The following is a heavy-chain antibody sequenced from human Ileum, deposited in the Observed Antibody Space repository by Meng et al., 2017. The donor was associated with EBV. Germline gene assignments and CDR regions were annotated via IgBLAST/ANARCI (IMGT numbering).Heavy chain of an antibody. CDR2: IYYSGST. CDR1: GGSISSGNHY. J-gene: IGHJ5*02. D-gene: IGHD6-13*01. CDR3: ARVSSWIINARPNFFDP. V-gene: IGHV4-30-4*01. Sequence: QVQLQESGPGLVKPSQTLSLTCTVSGGSISSGNHYWSWIRQHPGKGLEYIGYIYYSGSTYYNPSLKSRVTMSVDTSKNQFSLNLSSVTAADTAVYYCARVSSWIINARPNFFDPWGQGTLVTVSS.